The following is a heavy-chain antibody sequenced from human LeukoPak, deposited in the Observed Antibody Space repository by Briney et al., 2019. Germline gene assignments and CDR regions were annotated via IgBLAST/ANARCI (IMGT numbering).Heavy chain of an antibody. CDR3: ARDPWGVDSSGYYYDY. CDR2: IKQDGSEK. D-gene: IGHD3-22*01. V-gene: IGHV3-7*01. Sequence: ETLSLTCAVYGGSFSGYYWSWIRQPPGKGLEWVANIKQDGSEKYYVDSVKGRFTISRDNAKNSLYLQMNSLRAEDTAVYYCARDPWGVDSSGYYYDYGGQGTLVTVSS. J-gene: IGHJ4*02. CDR1: GGSFSGYY.